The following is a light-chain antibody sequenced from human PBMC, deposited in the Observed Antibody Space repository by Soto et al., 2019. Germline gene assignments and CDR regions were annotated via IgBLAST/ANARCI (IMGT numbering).Light chain of an antibody. Sequence: EIVLTQSPGTLPLSPGERATLSCRASQSVSSSYLAWYQQKPGQAPRLLIYGASSRATGIPDRFSGSGSGTDFTLTISRLEPEDFAVYYCRQYGSSPQVTFGPGTKVDIK. CDR2: GAS. J-gene: IGKJ3*01. CDR3: RQYGSSPQVT. V-gene: IGKV3-20*01. CDR1: QSVSSSY.